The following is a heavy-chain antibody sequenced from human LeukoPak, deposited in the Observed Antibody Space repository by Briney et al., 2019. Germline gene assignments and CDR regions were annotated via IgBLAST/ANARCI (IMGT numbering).Heavy chain of an antibody. V-gene: IGHV3-7*01. D-gene: IGHD2-8*01. Sequence: GGSLRLSCAASGFTFSSYWMSWVRQAPGKGLEWVANIKQDGSEKYYVDSVKGRFTISRDNAKNSLYLQMNSLRAEDTAVYYCAKDRCSNGVGCYYYYMDVWGKGTTVTISS. CDR1: GFTFSSYW. CDR2: IKQDGSEK. CDR3: AKDRCSNGVGCYYYYMDV. J-gene: IGHJ6*03.